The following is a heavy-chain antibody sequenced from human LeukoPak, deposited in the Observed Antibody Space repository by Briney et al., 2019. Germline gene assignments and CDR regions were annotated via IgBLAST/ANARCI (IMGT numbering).Heavy chain of an antibody. CDR2: IIPIFGTA. D-gene: IGHD3-9*01. Sequence: SVKDSCKASGGTFSSYAISWVRQAPGQGLEWMGGIIPIFGTANYAQKFQGRVTMTRDTSTSTVYMELSSLRSEDTAVYYCASTSGYFDEDAFDIWGQGTLVTVSS. J-gene: IGHJ3*02. CDR3: ASTSGYFDEDAFDI. V-gene: IGHV1-69*05. CDR1: GGTFSSYA.